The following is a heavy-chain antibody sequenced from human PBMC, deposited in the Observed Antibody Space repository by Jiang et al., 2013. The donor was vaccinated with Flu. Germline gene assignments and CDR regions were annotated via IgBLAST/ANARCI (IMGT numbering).Heavy chain of an antibody. D-gene: IGHD4-17*01. V-gene: IGHV5-51*01. J-gene: IGHJ4*02. CDR3: ARWVTTVNQGLGE. CDR2: IYPGDSDT. CDR1: GYSFTSYW. Sequence: GAEVKKPGESLKISCKGSGYSFTSYWIGWVRQMPGKGLEWMGIIYPGDSDTRYSPSFQGQVTISADKSISTAYLQWSSLKASDTAMHYCARWVTTVNQGLGEWGQGTLVTVSS.